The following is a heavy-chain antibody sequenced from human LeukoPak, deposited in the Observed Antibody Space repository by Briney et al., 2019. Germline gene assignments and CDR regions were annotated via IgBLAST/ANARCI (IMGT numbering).Heavy chain of an antibody. D-gene: IGHD3-22*01. V-gene: IGHV3-30*18. J-gene: IGHJ1*01. CDR1: GFTFTNYW. CDR3: AKDLNTYRYDSRDLQH. CDR2: ISYDGSNE. Sequence: SGGSLRLSCAASGFTFTNYWMHWVRQGPGKGLEWVAVISYDGSNEWYADSVKGRFTISRDNSKNTLHLQMNSLRAEDTAVYFCAKDLNTYRYDSRDLQHWGQGTLVTVSS.